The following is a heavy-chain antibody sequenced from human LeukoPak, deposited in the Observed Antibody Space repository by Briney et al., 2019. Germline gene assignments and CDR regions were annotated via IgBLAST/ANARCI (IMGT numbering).Heavy chain of an antibody. D-gene: IGHD4-23*01. V-gene: IGHV4-59*01. J-gene: IGHJ4*02. CDR1: GGSISSYY. Sequence: SETLSLTCTVSGGSISSYYWSWIRQPPWKGLEWIGYIYYSGSTNYNPSLKSRVTISVDTSKNQFSLKLSSVTAADTAVYYCARAGGYGGNFDYWGQGTLVTVSS. CDR2: IYYSGST. CDR3: ARAGGYGGNFDY.